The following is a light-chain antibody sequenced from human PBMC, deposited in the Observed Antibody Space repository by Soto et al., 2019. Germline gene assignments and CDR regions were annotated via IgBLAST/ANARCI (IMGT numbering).Light chain of an antibody. V-gene: IGKV3-15*01. Sequence: EIVMTQSPATLSVSPGERATFSCRASQSVSSNLAWYQQKPGQAPRLLIYGASTRATGIPARFSGSGSGTEFTLTISSLQAEDVAVYYCQQYYNYPYTFGQGTRLEIK. CDR3: QQYYNYPYT. CDR2: GAS. J-gene: IGKJ2*01. CDR1: QSVSSN.